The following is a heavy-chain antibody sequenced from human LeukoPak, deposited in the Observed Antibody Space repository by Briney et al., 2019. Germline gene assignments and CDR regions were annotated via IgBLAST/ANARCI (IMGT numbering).Heavy chain of an antibody. CDR1: GFTFSSYW. D-gene: IGHD2-15*01. CDR2: IKQDGSEK. Sequence: GGSLRLSCAASGFTFSSYWMSWVRQAPGKGLEWVANIKQDGSEKYYVDSVKGRFTISRGNAKNSLYLQMNSLRAEDTAVYYCARVAQYCSGGSCYGDYYYMDVWGKGTTVTVSS. V-gene: IGHV3-7*01. J-gene: IGHJ6*03. CDR3: ARVAQYCSGGSCYGDYYYMDV.